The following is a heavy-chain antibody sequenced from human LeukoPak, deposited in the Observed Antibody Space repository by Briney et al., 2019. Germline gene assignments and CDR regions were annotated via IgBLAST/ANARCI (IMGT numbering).Heavy chain of an antibody. Sequence: KPSETLSLTCTVSGGSISSYYWSWIRQPPGKGLEWIGYIYYSGSTNYNPSPKSRVTISVDTSKNQFSLKLSSVTAADTAVYYCARAEYYDLMGGEKFDIWGQGTMVTVSS. CDR2: IYYSGST. D-gene: IGHD3-3*01. V-gene: IGHV4-59*01. CDR3: ARAEYYDLMGGEKFDI. CDR1: GGSISSYY. J-gene: IGHJ3*02.